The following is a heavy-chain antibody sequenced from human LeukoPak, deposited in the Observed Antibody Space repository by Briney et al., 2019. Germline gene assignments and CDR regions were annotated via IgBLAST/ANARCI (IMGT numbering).Heavy chain of an antibody. CDR3: AKSVTDYYYYYMDV. Sequence: GGSLRLSCAASGFTFSSYAMSWVRQAPGKGLEWVSAISGSGGSTYYADSVKGRFTISRDNSKNTLYLQMNNLRAEDTAVYYCAKSVTDYYYYYMDVWGKGTTVTVSS. V-gene: IGHV3-23*01. CDR2: ISGSGGST. J-gene: IGHJ6*03. D-gene: IGHD4-17*01. CDR1: GFTFSSYA.